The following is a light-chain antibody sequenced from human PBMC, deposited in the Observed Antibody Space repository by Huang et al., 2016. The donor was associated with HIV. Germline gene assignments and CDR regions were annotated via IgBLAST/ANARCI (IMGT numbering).Light chain of an antibody. CDR3: QQYHSYPGT. V-gene: IGKV1-5*01. CDR2: DAS. Sequence: DIQMTQSPSTLSASVGDRVTITCRASQSIDSYLAWYQQKPGKAPKLLIYDASSLDSGVPSRFSGSGSGTEFTLTISSRQPDNFATYYCQQYHSYPGTFGQGTKVEIK. CDR1: QSIDSY. J-gene: IGKJ1*01.